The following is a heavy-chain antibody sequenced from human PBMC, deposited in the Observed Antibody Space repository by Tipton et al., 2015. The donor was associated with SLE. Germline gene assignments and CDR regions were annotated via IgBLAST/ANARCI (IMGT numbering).Heavy chain of an antibody. J-gene: IGHJ3*02. D-gene: IGHD6-13*01. CDR2: IYTSGST. V-gene: IGHV4-61*09. CDR1: GGSISSGSYY. Sequence: TLSLTCTVSGGSISSGSYYWSWIRQPAGKGLEWIGHIYTSGSTNYNPSLKSRVTISVDTSKNQFSLKLSSVTAADTAVYYWATALAAAGTYAFDIWGQGTMVTVSS. CDR3: ATALAAAGTYAFDI.